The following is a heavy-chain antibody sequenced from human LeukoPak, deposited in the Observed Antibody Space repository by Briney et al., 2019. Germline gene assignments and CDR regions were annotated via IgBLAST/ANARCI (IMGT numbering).Heavy chain of an antibody. CDR1: GFTFSSYW. CDR3: ARDGYSHPHGY. V-gene: IGHV3-7*05. Sequence: GSLRLSCAASGFTFSSYWMSWVRQAPAKWLEWVANIKQDGSEKYYVDSVKGRFTISRDNGKNSLYLQMNSLRAEDTAVYYCARDGYSHPHGYWGQGTLVTVSS. D-gene: IGHD5-18*01. J-gene: IGHJ4*02. CDR2: IKQDGSEK.